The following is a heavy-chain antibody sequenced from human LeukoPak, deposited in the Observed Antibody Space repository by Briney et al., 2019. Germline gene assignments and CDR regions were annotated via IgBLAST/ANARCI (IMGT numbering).Heavy chain of an antibody. D-gene: IGHD5-12*01. J-gene: IGHJ4*02. CDR2: IKQDGSEK. CDR1: GFTFSSYW. CDR3: ARSGYSGYDSDFDY. V-gene: IGHV3-7*01. Sequence: GGSLRLSCAASGFTFSSYWMSWVRQAPGKGLEWVANIKQDGSEKYYVDSVKGRFTISRDNAKNSLYLRMNSLRAEDTAVYYCARSGYSGYDSDFDYWGQGTLVTVSS.